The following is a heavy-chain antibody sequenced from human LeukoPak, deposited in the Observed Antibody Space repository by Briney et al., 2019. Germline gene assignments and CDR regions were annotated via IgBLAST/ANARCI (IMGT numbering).Heavy chain of an antibody. CDR1: GGSFSGYY. V-gene: IGHV4-34*01. Sequence: SETLSLTCAVYGGSFSGYYWSWIRQPPGKGLEWIGEINHSGSTNYNPSLKSRVTISVDTSKNHFSLKLSSVTAADTAVYYCARLYCSSTSCYLPNWFDPWGQGTLVTVSS. J-gene: IGHJ5*02. CDR2: INHSGST. D-gene: IGHD2-2*01. CDR3: ARLYCSSTSCYLPNWFDP.